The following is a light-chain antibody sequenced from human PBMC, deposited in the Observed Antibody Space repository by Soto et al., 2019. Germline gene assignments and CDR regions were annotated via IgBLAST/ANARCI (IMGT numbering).Light chain of an antibody. Sequence: QSVLTQPPSVSGAPGQRVTISCTGSSSNIGAGYDVHWYQHLPGTGPKLLIYGDTNRPSGVPDRSSGSKSGTSASLASTGLQSEDEADYYCQSYDSSLSGHVVFGGGTQLTVL. CDR1: SSNIGAGYD. CDR2: GDT. J-gene: IGLJ7*01. V-gene: IGLV1-40*01. CDR3: QSYDSSLSGHVV.